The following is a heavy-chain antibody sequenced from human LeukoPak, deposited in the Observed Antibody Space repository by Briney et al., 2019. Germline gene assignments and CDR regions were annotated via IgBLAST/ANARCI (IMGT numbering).Heavy chain of an antibody. J-gene: IGHJ4*02. V-gene: IGHV3-15*01. CDR2: IKMKRDGETT. D-gene: IGHD6-13*01. CDR3: TTIAGAGQIDY. Sequence: PGGSLRLSCAVSGFTFSNAWMSWVRQPPGKGLEWVGCIKMKRDGETTDYPAPVKGRFTISRDDSKNTLYLQMSSLKSEGTAVYYCTTIAGAGQIDYWGQGTPVTVSS. CDR1: GFTFSNAW.